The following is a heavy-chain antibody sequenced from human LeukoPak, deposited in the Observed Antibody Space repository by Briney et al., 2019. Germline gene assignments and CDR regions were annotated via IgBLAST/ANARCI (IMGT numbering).Heavy chain of an antibody. CDR3: ASTYGGNRREFDY. D-gene: IGHD4-23*01. V-gene: IGHV4-4*07. CDR2: IYTSGST. J-gene: IGHJ4*02. Sequence: SETLSLTCTVSGGSISSYYWSWIRQTAGKGLEWIGRIYTSGSTNYNPSLKSRVTISVDTSKNQFSLKLSSVTAADTAVYYCASTYGGNRREFDYWGQGTLVTVSS. CDR1: GGSISSYY.